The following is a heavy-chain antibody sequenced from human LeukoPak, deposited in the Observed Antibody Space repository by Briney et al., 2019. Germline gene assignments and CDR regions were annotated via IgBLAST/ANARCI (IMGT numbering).Heavy chain of an antibody. Sequence: GGSLRLSCAASGFTFSDYYMSWIRQAPGKGLEWVSYISSSGSTIYYADSVKGRFTISRDNAKNSPYLQMNSLRAEDTAVYYCARGEYYYGSGSYYTDAFDIWGQGTMVTVSS. D-gene: IGHD3-10*01. J-gene: IGHJ3*02. CDR1: GFTFSDYY. CDR2: ISSSGSTI. V-gene: IGHV3-11*01. CDR3: ARGEYYYGSGSYYTDAFDI.